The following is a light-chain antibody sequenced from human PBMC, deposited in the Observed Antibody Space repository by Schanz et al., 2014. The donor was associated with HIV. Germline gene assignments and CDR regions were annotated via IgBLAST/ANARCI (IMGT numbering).Light chain of an antibody. CDR1: QSISSW. CDR2: KAS. Sequence: DIQMTQSPSTLSASVGDRVTITCRASQSISSWLAWYQKKPGKAPKLLIYKASSLESGVPSRFSGSGSETEFTLTISSLQTDDFATYYCQQYNSYSYTFGQGTKLEIK. V-gene: IGKV1-5*03. CDR3: QQYNSYSYT. J-gene: IGKJ2*01.